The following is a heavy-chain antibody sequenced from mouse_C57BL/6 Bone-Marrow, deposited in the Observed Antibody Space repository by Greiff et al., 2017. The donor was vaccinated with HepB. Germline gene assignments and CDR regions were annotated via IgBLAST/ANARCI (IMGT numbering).Heavy chain of an antibody. V-gene: IGHV1-69*01. Sequence: VQLQQPGAELVMPGASVKLSCKASGYTFTSYWMHWVKQRPGQGLEWIGEIDPSDSYTNYNQKFKGKSTLTVDKSSSTAYMQLSSLTSEDSAVYYCARRNLLWSYYYAMDYWGQGTSVTVSS. J-gene: IGHJ4*01. CDR3: ARRNLLWSYYYAMDY. CDR1: GYTFTSYW. D-gene: IGHD2-1*01. CDR2: IDPSDSYT.